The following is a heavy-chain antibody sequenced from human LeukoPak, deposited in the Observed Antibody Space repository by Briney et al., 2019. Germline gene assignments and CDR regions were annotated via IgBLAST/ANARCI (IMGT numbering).Heavy chain of an antibody. Sequence: PSETLSLTCTVSGGSISSYYWSWIRQPPGKGLEWIGYIYYSGSTYYNPSLKSRVTISVDTSKNQFSLKLSSVTAADTAVYYCAREEETTQAGSLGFQHWGQGTLVTVSS. D-gene: IGHD4-17*01. V-gene: IGHV4-59*12. CDR3: AREEETTQAGSLGFQH. J-gene: IGHJ1*01. CDR1: GGSISSYY. CDR2: IYYSGST.